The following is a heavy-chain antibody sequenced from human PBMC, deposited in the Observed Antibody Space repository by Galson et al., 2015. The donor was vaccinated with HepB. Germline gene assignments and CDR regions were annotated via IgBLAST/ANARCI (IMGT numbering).Heavy chain of an antibody. CDR1: GFTFSSYG. CDR2: ISYDGSNK. J-gene: IGHJ4*02. V-gene: IGHV3-30*18. CDR3: AKCCHSSYSPTDY. D-gene: IGHD2-15*01. Sequence: SLRLSCAASGFTFSSYGMHWVRQAPGKGLEWVAVISYDGSNKYYADSVKGRFTISRDNSKNTLYLQMNNLRAEDTAEYYCAKCCHSSYSPTDYWGQGTLVTVSS.